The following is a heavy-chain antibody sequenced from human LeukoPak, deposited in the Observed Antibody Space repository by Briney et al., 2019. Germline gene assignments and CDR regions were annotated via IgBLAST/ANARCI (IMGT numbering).Heavy chain of an antibody. CDR2: IYPGDSDT. V-gene: IGHV5-51*01. J-gene: IGHJ4*02. D-gene: IGHD3-10*01. CDR1: GYSFTSYW. Sequence: HGESLKISCKGSGYSFTSYWIGWVRQMPGKGLEWMGIIYPGDSDTRYSPSFQGQVTISADKSISTAYLQWSSLKASDTAMYYCARARYYYGSGSYRLYWGQGTLVTVSS. CDR3: ARARYYYGSGSYRLY.